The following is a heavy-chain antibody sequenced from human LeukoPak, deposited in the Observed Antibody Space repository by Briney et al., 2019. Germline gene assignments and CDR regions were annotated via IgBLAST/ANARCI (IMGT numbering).Heavy chain of an antibody. CDR1: GFTFRNYV. CDR3: AREGYYGSGSPPSLYFDY. Sequence: GGSLRLSCAASGFTFRNYVIHWVRQAPGKGLEWVAVTSSDLDVKLYADPVKGRFTISRDNSRSTLYLQMNSLRPEDTAIYYCAREGYYGSGSPPSLYFDYWGQGTLVTVSS. J-gene: IGHJ4*02. CDR2: TSSDLDVK. V-gene: IGHV3-30-3*01. D-gene: IGHD3-10*01.